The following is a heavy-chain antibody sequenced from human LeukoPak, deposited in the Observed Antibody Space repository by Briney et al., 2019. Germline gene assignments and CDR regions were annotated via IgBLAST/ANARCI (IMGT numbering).Heavy chain of an antibody. D-gene: IGHD3-22*01. CDR1: GGSISSYY. V-gene: IGHV4-59*01. CDR2: IYYSGST. CDR3: AIDSSGYYYFDY. Sequence: SETLSLTCTVSGGSISSYYWSWLRQPPGKGLEWIGYIYYSGSTNYNPSLKSRVTISVDTSKNQFSLKLSSVTAADTAVYYCAIDSSGYYYFDYWGQGTLVTVSS. J-gene: IGHJ4*02.